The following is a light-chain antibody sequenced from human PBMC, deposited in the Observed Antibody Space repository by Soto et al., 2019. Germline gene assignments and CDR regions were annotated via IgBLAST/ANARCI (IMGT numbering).Light chain of an antibody. J-gene: IGKJ4*01. CDR3: QKYNSAPLS. CDR2: ATS. CDR1: QGIAPY. V-gene: IGKV1-27*01. Sequence: DVQMTQSPSSLSAFVGDRVTITCRASQGIAPYLAWFQQKPGKVPKLLIYATSTFQSGVPSRFSGSGSGTDFTLTISSLQSEDVATYYCQKYNSAPLSFGGGTKVEIK.